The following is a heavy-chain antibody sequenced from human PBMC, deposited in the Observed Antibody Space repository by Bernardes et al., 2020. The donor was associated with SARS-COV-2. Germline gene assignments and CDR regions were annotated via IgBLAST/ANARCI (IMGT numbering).Heavy chain of an antibody. CDR2: INPDNGKA. CDR1: GYIFNSYA. V-gene: IGHV1-3*01. J-gene: IGHJ4*02. D-gene: IGHD3-16*02. CDR3: ARVGSRGSYQN. Sequence: ASVKVSCKASGYIFNSYAMHWLRQAPGQRPEWMGWINPDNGKATYSGIFQGRITITTDTAATTVYMELSSLKSEDTATYYCARVGSRGSYQNWGQGTLVSVS.